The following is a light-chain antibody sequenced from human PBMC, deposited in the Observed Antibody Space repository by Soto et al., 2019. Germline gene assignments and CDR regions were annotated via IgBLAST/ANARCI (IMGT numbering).Light chain of an antibody. J-gene: IGKJ4*01. CDR3: QQFNNYPPT. CDR2: DAS. CDR1: QGISSA. Sequence: AIQLTQSPSSLSASVGDRVTITCRASQGISSALAWYQQKPGKAPKLLIYDASSLESGVPSRFSGSGSGTDSTLPISSRQPEDFATYYCQQFNNYPPTFGGGPKVEIK. V-gene: IGKV1D-13*01.